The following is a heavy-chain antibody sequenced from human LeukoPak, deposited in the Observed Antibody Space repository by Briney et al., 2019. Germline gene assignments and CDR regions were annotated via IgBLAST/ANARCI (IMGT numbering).Heavy chain of an antibody. CDR1: GGSFSGYY. CDR2: INHSGST. Sequence: SETLSLTCAVYGGSFSGYYWSWIRQPPGKGLEWIGEINHSGSTNYNPSLKSRVTISVDTSKNQFSLKLSSVTAADTAVYYCARDSPGGGDRLDYWGQGTLVTVSS. D-gene: IGHD2-21*02. V-gene: IGHV4-34*01. J-gene: IGHJ4*02. CDR3: ARDSPGGGDRLDY.